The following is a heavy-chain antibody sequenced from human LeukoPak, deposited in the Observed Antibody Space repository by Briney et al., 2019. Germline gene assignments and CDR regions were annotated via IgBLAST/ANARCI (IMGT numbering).Heavy chain of an antibody. D-gene: IGHD3-3*01. V-gene: IGHV4-59*08. J-gene: IGHJ3*02. CDR1: GGSISSYY. CDR2: IYYSGST. CDR3: ARQATASWGVVRSRHAFDI. Sequence: PSETLSLTCTVSGGSISSYYWSWIRQPPGKGLEWIGYIYYSGSTNYNPSLKSRDTISVDTSKNQFSLKLSSVTAADTAVYYCARQATASWGVVRSRHAFDIWGQGTMVTVSS.